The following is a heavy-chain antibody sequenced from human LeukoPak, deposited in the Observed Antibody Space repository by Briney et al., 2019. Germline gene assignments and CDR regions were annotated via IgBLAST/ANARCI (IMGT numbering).Heavy chain of an antibody. Sequence: GGSLRLSCAASGFTFSSYGMHWVRQAPGKGLEWVAVISYDGSNKYYADSVKGRFTISRDNSKNTLYLQMNSLRAEDTAVYYCAKAPPDGSGSYYFGYWGQGTLVTVSS. CDR1: GFTFSSYG. CDR3: AKAPPDGSGSYYFGY. J-gene: IGHJ4*02. D-gene: IGHD3-10*01. CDR2: ISYDGSNK. V-gene: IGHV3-30*18.